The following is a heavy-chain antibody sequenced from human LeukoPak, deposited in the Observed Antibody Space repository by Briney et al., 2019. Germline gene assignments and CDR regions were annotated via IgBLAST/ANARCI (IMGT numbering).Heavy chain of an antibody. CDR3: AREESCSSTSCYTQPHNWFDP. Sequence: SQTLSLTCTVSGGSISSGGYYWRWIRQPPGKGLEWIGYIYHSGSTYYNPSLKSRVTISVDRSKNQFSLKLSSVTAADTAVYYCAREESCSSTSCYTQPHNWFDPWGQGTLVTVSS. V-gene: IGHV4-30-2*01. D-gene: IGHD2-2*02. J-gene: IGHJ5*02. CDR2: IYHSGST. CDR1: GGSISSGGYY.